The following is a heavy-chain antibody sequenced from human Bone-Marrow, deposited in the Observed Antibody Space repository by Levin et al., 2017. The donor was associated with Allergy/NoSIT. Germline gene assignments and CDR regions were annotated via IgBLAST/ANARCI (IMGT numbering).Heavy chain of an antibody. CDR3: ARLGYGGSGSYYNSLLD. J-gene: IGHJ4*02. D-gene: IGHD3-10*01. V-gene: IGHV5-10-1*01. CDR1: GYSFTSYW. CDR2: IDPSDSYT. Sequence: GESLKISCKGSGYSFTSYWISWVRQMPGKGLEWMGRIDPSDSYTNYSPSFQGHVTISADKSISTAYLQWSSLKASDTAMYYCARLGYGGSGSYYNSLLDWGQGTLVTVSS.